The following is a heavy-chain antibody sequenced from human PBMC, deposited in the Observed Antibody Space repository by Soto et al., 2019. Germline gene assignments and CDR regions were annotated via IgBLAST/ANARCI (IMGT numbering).Heavy chain of an antibody. CDR1: GGSISSYY. J-gene: IGHJ6*04. CDR2: IYYSGST. D-gene: IGHD6-6*01. CDR3: ARQGSSSSFYYYYYGMDV. V-gene: IGHV4-59*01. Sequence: SETLSLTCTVSGGSISSYYWSWIRQPPGKGLEWIGYIYYSGSTNYNPSLKSRVTISVDTSKNQFSLKLSSVTAADTAVYYCARQGSSSSFYYYYYGMDVWGKGTTVTVSS.